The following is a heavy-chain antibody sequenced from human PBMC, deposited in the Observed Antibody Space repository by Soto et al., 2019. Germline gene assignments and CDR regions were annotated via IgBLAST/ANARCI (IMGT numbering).Heavy chain of an antibody. V-gene: IGHV2-5*02. CDR2: IYWDDDK. J-gene: IGHJ1*01. Sequence: SGPTLVNPTQTLMLTCTFSGFSLSTSGVGVGWIRQPPGKALEWLALIYWDDDKRYSPSLKSRLTITKDTSKNQVLLTMTNMEPLDTSTYFCARYSLVGANAYSGQRIIVTVSS. CDR1: GFSLSTSGVG. CDR3: ARYSLVGANAY. D-gene: IGHD1-26*01.